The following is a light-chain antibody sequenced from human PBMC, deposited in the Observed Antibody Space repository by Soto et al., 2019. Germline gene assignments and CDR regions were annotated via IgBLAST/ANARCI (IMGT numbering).Light chain of an antibody. J-gene: IGKJ4*01. V-gene: IGKV1-6*01. CDR1: QDIRSA. CDR3: QQFGTTLT. Sequence: AIQMTQSPSSLSASVGDRVTITCRASQDIRSALGWYQQKPGKDPKLLIYAASTLQSGVPSRFSGSRSGTDFTLTISRLGPEDFAVYFCQQFGTTLTFGGGTRWIS. CDR2: AAS.